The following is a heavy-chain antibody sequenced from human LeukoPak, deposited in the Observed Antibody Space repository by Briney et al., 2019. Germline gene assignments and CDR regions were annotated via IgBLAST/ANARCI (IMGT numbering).Heavy chain of an antibody. D-gene: IGHD2-2*01. V-gene: IGHV1-2*02. J-gene: IGHJ6*03. CDR2: INPNSGGT. Sequence: ASVKVSCKASGYTFTGYYMHWVRQAPGQELEWMGWINPNSGGTNYAQKFQGRVTMTRDTSISTAYMELSRLRSDDTAVYYCARDPHHCSSTSCYPDYYYYYMDVWGKGTTVTVSS. CDR1: GYTFTGYY. CDR3: ARDPHHCSSTSCYPDYYYYYMDV.